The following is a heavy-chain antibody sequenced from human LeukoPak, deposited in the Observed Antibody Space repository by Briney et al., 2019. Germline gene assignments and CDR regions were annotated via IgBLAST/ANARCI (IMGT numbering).Heavy chain of an antibody. V-gene: IGHV3-23*01. CDR2: IGSGGDT. D-gene: IGHD3-10*01. J-gene: IGHJ4*02. CDR3: AKYYAARSRSFDF. Sequence: GGSLRLSCAASGFTFSSYAMTWVRQSPGKGLEWVSVIGSGGDTYYSDSVQGRFTISRDNSKNTLYLQMNSLRADDTAVYYCAKYYAARSRSFDFWGQGTLVTVSS. CDR1: GFTFSSYA.